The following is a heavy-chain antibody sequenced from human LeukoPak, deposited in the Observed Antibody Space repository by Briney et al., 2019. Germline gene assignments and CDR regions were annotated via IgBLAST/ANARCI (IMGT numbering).Heavy chain of an antibody. Sequence: SETLSLTCTVSGGSISTNYWSWIRQPPGKGLDWIGYIYYSGSTNYNPSLKSRVTMSVDTSKNQFSLRLNSVTAADTAVYYCARQSGYAMDVWGQGTTVTVSS. CDR1: GGSISTNY. J-gene: IGHJ6*02. D-gene: IGHD1-26*01. CDR2: IYYSGST. V-gene: IGHV4-59*01. CDR3: ARQSGYAMDV.